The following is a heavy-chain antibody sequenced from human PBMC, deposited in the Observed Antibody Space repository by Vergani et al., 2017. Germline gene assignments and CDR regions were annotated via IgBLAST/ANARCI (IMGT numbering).Heavy chain of an antibody. V-gene: IGHV3-15*01. CDR1: GFNFTSAW. Sequence: EVYVVDSWGGFVKPGESLRLSCSASGFNFTSAWMSWVRQAPGKGLEWVGRIRNDGTTEYPAPVKGRFVISRDDSENSVFLQLTRLNTDDTAVYYCVADVPSQRSQIDFWGRGTLVTVSS. J-gene: IGHJ4*02. CDR2: IRNDGTT. D-gene: IGHD3/OR15-3a*01. CDR3: VADVPSQRSQIDF.